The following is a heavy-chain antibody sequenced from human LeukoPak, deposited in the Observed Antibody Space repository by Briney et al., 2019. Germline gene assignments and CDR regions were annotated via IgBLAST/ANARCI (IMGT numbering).Heavy chain of an antibody. V-gene: IGHV3-23*01. D-gene: IGHD1-26*01. Sequence: GGSLILSCAASGFTLSGFAMSWVRRTPGKGLEWVSGISGSGDNTLYADSVKGRFTISRDNSKNTLYLEMNSLRAEDTAIYYCAKMKGHPLPKYYMDVWGQGTTVTVSS. CDR3: AKMKGHPLPKYYMDV. J-gene: IGHJ6*01. CDR1: GFTLSGFA. CDR2: ISGSGDNT.